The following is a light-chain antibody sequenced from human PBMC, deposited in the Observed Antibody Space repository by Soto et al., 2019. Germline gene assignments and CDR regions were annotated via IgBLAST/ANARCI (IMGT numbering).Light chain of an antibody. Sequence: DIQMTQSPSTLSASVGDRVTITCRASQSISGWLAWYQQNPGKDPKLLIYKASTLESGVPSRFSGSGSGTEFTLTISSLQPDDFATDYCQQYNNYGSWTFGQGTKVEIK. J-gene: IGKJ1*01. CDR1: QSISGW. CDR2: KAS. CDR3: QQYNNYGSWT. V-gene: IGKV1-5*03.